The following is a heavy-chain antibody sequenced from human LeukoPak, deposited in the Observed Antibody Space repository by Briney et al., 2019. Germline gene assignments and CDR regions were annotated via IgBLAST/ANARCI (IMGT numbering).Heavy chain of an antibody. J-gene: IGHJ4*02. CDR3: ARFHFDAFDY. CDR2: ISYSGST. V-gene: IGHV4-39*02. Sequence: PSETLSLTCTVSGGSTSSSSYYWGWIRQPPGKGLEWIGSISYSGSTYYKPSLKSRVTISVDTSKNHFSLKVSSVTAAETAVYYCARFHFDAFDYWGQGTLVTVSS. CDR1: GGSTSSSSYY. D-gene: IGHD3-9*01.